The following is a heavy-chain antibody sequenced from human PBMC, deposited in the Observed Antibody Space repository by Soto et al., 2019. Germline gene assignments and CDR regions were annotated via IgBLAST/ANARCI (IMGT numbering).Heavy chain of an antibody. CDR2: ISESSDTI. CDR3: ARDKMGELSIADY. J-gene: IGHJ4*02. Sequence: GGSLRLSCTASGFTFSDYSMDWVRQTPGKGLEWLSYISESSDTIYYADSVKGRFTISRDNAKNSLFLQMSSLRGEDTAVYYCARDKMGELSIADYWGQGTPVTVSS. V-gene: IGHV3-48*01. CDR1: GFTFSDYS. D-gene: IGHD3-16*02.